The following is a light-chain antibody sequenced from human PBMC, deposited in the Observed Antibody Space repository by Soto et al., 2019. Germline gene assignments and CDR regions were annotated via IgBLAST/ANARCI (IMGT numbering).Light chain of an antibody. Sequence: DIQMTQSPSSVSASVGDRVIITCRASQGIGSWLAWYQHKPGTAPKLLIYAASTLQSGVPSRFSGSGSGTDFTLTISGLQPEDVGTYYCQEAITFPLTFGGGTKVEIK. J-gene: IGKJ4*01. CDR3: QEAITFPLT. CDR1: QGIGSW. V-gene: IGKV1-12*01. CDR2: AAS.